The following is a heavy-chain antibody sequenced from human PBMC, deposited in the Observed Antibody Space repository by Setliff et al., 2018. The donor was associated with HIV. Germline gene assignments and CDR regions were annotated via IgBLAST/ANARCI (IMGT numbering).Heavy chain of an antibody. D-gene: IGHD2-8*01. CDR1: GGSFSGYY. V-gene: IGHV4-34*01. CDR3: ARGGLGYCTNGVCSRTPHYMDV. Sequence: TSETLSLTCAVYGGSFSGYYWSWIRQPPGKGLEWIGEINHSGSTNYNPSLKSRVTISVDTSKNQFSLKLSSVTAADTAVYYCARGGLGYCTNGVCSRTPHYMDVWGKGTTVTVSS. CDR2: INHSGST. J-gene: IGHJ6*03.